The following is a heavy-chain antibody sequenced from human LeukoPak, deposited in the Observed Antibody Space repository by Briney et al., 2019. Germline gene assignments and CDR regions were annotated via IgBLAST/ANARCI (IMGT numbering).Heavy chain of an antibody. CDR1: GGSISSHY. J-gene: IGHJ3*02. Sequence: SETLSLTCTVSGGSISSHYWSWIRQPPGKGLEWIGNIFYSGNTNYNPSLKSRVTISVDTSKNQFSLKLSSVTAADTAVYFCARDRGTLTAIDAFDIWGRGTVVTVSS. V-gene: IGHV4-59*11. D-gene: IGHD1-14*01. CDR3: ARDRGTLTAIDAFDI. CDR2: IFYSGNT.